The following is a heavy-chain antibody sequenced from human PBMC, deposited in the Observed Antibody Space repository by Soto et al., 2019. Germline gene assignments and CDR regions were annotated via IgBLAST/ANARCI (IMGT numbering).Heavy chain of an antibody. Sequence: PGGSLRLSCAASGFTFSSYGMHWVRQAPGKGLEWVAVIWYDGSNKYYADSVKGRFTISRDNSKNTLYLQMNSLRAEDTAVYYCARERITMVRGSSYYYYGMDVWGQGTTVTVSS. CDR1: GFTFSSYG. J-gene: IGHJ6*02. D-gene: IGHD3-10*01. V-gene: IGHV3-33*01. CDR3: ARERITMVRGSSYYYYGMDV. CDR2: IWYDGSNK.